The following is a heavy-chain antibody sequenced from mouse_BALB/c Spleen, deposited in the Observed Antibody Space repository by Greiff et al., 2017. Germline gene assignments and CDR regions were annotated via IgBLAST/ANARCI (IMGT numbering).Heavy chain of an antibody. Sequence: QVQLQQSGAELMKPGASVKISCKATGYTFSSYWIEWVKQRPGHGLEWIGEILPGSGSTNYNEKFKGKATFTADTSSSTAYMQLKSLTSEDSAVYYCARSGYGNYDAMDYWGQGTSVTVSS. D-gene: IGHD2-1*01. CDR3: ARSGYGNYDAMDY. J-gene: IGHJ4*01. CDR2: ILPGSGST. CDR1: GYTFSSYW. V-gene: IGHV1-9*01.